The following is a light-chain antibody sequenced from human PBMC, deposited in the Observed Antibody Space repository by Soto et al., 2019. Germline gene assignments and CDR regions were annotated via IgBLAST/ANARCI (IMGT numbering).Light chain of an antibody. J-gene: IGLJ2*01. V-gene: IGLV1-47*01. CDR1: SSNIGSNY. Sequence: QSVLTQPPSASGTPGQRVTISCSGSSSNIGSNYVYWYQQLPGTAPRLLIYRDKQRPAGVPDRFSGSKSGTSASLAISGLRSEDESDYYCATCDYSLSAVVFGGGTKLTVL. CDR3: ATCDYSLSAVV. CDR2: RDK.